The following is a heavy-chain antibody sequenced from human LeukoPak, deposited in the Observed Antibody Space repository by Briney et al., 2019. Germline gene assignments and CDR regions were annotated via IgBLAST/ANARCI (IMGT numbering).Heavy chain of an antibody. CDR2: IYSGGTT. CDR3: ARALLVRNGYNYSPNYFNY. Sequence: PGGSVRLSCVVSRFTFSNYWMAWVRQAPGKGLQWVSVIYSGGTTYYADSVKGRFTISRDNSKNTLYLQMNSLRAEDTAVYYCARALLVRNGYNYSPNYFNYWGQGTLVTVSS. CDR1: RFTFSNYW. V-gene: IGHV3-53*01. J-gene: IGHJ4*02. D-gene: IGHD5-24*01.